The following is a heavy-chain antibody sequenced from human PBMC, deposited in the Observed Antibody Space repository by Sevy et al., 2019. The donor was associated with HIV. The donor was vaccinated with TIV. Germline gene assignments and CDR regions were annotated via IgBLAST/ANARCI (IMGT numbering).Heavy chain of an antibody. V-gene: IGHV3-15*01. J-gene: IGHJ4*02. Sequence: GGSLRLSCAASGFTFSNARMSWVRQAPGKGLEWVGRIKSKTDGGTTDYAAPVKGRFTISRDDSKNTLYLQMNSLKTEDTAVYYCTTDDLTAGTYCGGDCSLTNFDYWGQGTLVTVSS. CDR1: GFTFSNAR. D-gene: IGHD2-21*02. CDR3: TTDDLTAGTYCGGDCSLTNFDY. CDR2: IKSKTDGGTT.